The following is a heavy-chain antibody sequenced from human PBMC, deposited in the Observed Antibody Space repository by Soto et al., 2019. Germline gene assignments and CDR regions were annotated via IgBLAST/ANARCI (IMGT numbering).Heavy chain of an antibody. J-gene: IGHJ5*02. D-gene: IGHD4-17*01. Sequence: SETLSLTCTVSGGSISSYYWSWIRQPPGKGLEWIGYIYYTGSTNYNPSLKSRVTISIDTSKNQFSLKLSSVTAADTAVYYCARETYGDYVGYFDPWGQGTLVTVSS. CDR2: IYYTGST. CDR3: ARETYGDYVGYFDP. CDR1: GGSISSYY. V-gene: IGHV4-59*12.